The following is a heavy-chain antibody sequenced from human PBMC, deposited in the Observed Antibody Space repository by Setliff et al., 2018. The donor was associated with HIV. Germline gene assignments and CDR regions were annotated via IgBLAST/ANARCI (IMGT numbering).Heavy chain of an antibody. J-gene: IGHJ2*01. Sequence: SGPTLVNPTQTLTLTCTFSGFSLTTSGVGVGWIRQPPGKALEWLALIYWDDDKRYSPSLRGRLTLTKDTSKNLVVLTLANMAPVDTAVYYCRTGDTSVEWYFDLWGRGTLVTVSS. CDR3: RTGDTSVEWYFDL. D-gene: IGHD7-27*01. CDR1: GFSLTTSGVG. V-gene: IGHV2-5*02. CDR2: IYWDDDK.